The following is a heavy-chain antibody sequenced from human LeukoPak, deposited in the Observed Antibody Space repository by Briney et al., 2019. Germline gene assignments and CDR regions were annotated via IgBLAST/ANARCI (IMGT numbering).Heavy chain of an antibody. CDR1: GFTFSSYG. J-gene: IGHJ3*02. CDR3: AKDEVLRFLEWLSPGAFDI. CDR2: IRYDGSNK. Sequence: PGGSLRPSCAASGFTFSSYGMHWVRQAPGKGLEGVAFIRYDGSNKYYADSVKGRFTISRDNSKNTLYLQMNSLRAEDTAVYYCAKDEVLRFLEWLSPGAFDIWGQGTMVTVSS. D-gene: IGHD3-3*01. V-gene: IGHV3-30*02.